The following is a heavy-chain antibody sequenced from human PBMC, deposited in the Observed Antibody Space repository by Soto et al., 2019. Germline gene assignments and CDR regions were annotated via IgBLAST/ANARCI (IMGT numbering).Heavy chain of an antibody. D-gene: IGHD1-1*01. V-gene: IGHV3-73*01. Sequence: GGSLRLSCAASGFTFSGSAMHWVRQASGKGLEWVGRIRSKANSYATAYAASVKGRFTISRDDSKNTAYLQMNSLKTEDTAVYYCTRRGPSTGASFDPWGQGTLVTVSS. CDR2: IRSKANSYAT. J-gene: IGHJ5*02. CDR3: TRRGPSTGASFDP. CDR1: GFTFSGSA.